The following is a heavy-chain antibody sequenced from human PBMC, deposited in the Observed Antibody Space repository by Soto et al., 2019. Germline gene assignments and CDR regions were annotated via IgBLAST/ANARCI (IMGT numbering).Heavy chain of an antibody. CDR1: GFTFNNYG. Sequence: QVQLVESGGGVVQHGRSLSLTCEAPGFTFNNYGMHWVRQAPGKGLEWVALIWHDGSNKGYADSVKGRFTISRDNSKNTVNLQMNNLRVEDTAVYYCTRAAIRGELLEYWGQGTQVTVSS. CDR2: IWHDGSNK. J-gene: IGHJ4*02. V-gene: IGHV3-33*01. CDR3: TRAAIRGELLEY. D-gene: IGHD1-26*01.